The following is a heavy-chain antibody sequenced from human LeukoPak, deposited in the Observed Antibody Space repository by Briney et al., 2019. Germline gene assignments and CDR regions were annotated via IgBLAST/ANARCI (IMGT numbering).Heavy chain of an antibody. CDR2: ISGNGATA. Sequence: GGSLRLSCEVSGFTFSNYAMNWVRQAPGKGLEWVSAISGNGATAVYADSVKGRFTISRDNAENMLYLQMNSLRADDTAVYYCAKDQRSGGYNYGWGPFDIWGQGIMVTVSS. CDR1: GFTFSNYA. V-gene: IGHV3-23*01. J-gene: IGHJ3*02. CDR3: AKDQRSGGYNYGWGPFDI. D-gene: IGHD5-18*01.